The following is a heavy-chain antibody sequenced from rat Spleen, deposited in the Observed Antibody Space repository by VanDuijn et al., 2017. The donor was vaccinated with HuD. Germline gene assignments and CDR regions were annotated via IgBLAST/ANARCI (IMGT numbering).Heavy chain of an antibody. J-gene: IGHJ3*01. CDR3: ARWGLGYYGYEGGFAY. D-gene: IGHD1-7*01. CDR1: GYSITSNY. V-gene: IGHV3-1*01. Sequence: EVQLQESGPGLVKPSQSLSLTCSVTGYSITSNYWGWIRKFPGNKMEWMGFISYSGSTTYHPSLTSRISITRDTSKNQFFLQLNSVTTEDTATYYCARWGLGYYGYEGGFAYWGQGTLVTVSS. CDR2: ISYSGST.